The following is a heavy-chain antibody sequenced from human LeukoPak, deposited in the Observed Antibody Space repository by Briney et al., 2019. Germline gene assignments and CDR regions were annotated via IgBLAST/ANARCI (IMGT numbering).Heavy chain of an antibody. V-gene: IGHV1-69*05. CDR3: AGIRDGYNFGDFDY. CDR1: GGTFSSYA. Sequence: GSSVKVSCKASGGTFSSYAISWVRQAPGQGLEWMGGITPIFGTANYAQKFQGRVTITTDESTSTAYMELSSLRSEDTAVYYCAGIRDGYNFGDFDYWGQGTLVTVSS. CDR2: ITPIFGTA. J-gene: IGHJ4*02. D-gene: IGHD5-24*01.